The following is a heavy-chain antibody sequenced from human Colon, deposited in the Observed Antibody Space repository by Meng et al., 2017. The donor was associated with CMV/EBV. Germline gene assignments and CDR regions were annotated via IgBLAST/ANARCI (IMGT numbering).Heavy chain of an antibody. CDR3: ARGRPGGNHFDY. Sequence: GGSLRLSCAASGFTFSSYDMHWVRQATGKGLEWVSAIGTAGDTYYPGSVKGRFTISRENAKNSLYLQMNSLRAGDTAVYYCARGRPGGNHFDYWGQGTTVTVSS. J-gene: IGHJ4*03. CDR1: GFTFSSYD. V-gene: IGHV3-13*01. D-gene: IGHD4-23*01. CDR2: IGTAGDT.